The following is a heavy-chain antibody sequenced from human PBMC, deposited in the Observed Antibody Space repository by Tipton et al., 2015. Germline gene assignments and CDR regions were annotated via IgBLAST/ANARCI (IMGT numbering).Heavy chain of an antibody. CDR1: GYTFTSYG. CDR2: IYGYNGDT. Sequence: QLVQSGAEVKKPGASVTVSCKASGYTFTSYGISWVRQAPGQGLEWMGWIYGYNGDTNYAQKLQGRVTMTTDTSTSTAYMELRSLRPDDTAVYYCARDRGYYDDSGYFPGAFDIWGQGTVVSVSS. J-gene: IGHJ3*02. CDR3: ARDRGYYDDSGYFPGAFDI. D-gene: IGHD3-22*01. V-gene: IGHV1-18*01.